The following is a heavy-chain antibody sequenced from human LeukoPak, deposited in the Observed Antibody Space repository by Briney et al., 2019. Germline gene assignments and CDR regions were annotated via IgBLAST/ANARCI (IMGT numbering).Heavy chain of an antibody. J-gene: IGHJ6*02. CDR1: GFTFSSFP. CDR3: VKAYSSSWYYGMDV. CDR2: IISNGGST. D-gene: IGHD6-13*01. Sequence: GGSLRLSCSASGFTFSSFPMHWVRQASGKGLEYDSAIISNGGSTYYADSVRGRFTISRDNSKSTVYLQMSSLRAEDTAVYYCVKAYSSSWYYGMDVWGQGTTVTV. V-gene: IGHV3-64D*06.